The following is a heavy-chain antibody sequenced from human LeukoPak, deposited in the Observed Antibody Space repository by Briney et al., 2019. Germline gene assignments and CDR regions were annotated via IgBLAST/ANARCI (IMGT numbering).Heavy chain of an antibody. CDR3: ARGSGYYDSSGYDPFDY. Sequence: ASVKVSGKASGYTFTSYDINWVRQATGQGLEWMGWMNPNSGNTGYAQKFQGRVTMTRNTSISAAYMELSSLRSEDTAVYYCARGSGYYDSSGYDPFDYWGQGTLVTVSS. CDR2: MNPNSGNT. V-gene: IGHV1-8*01. J-gene: IGHJ4*02. D-gene: IGHD3-22*01. CDR1: GYTFTSYD.